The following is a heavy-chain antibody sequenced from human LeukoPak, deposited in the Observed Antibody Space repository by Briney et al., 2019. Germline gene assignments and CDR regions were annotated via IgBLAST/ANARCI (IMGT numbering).Heavy chain of an antibody. CDR1: GGSLSGYY. Sequence: SETLSLTCAVYGGSLSGYYWSWIRQPPEKGLEWIGEINHSGSTKYNPSLKSRVTISVDTSKNQFSLNLNSVAAADSAVYYCARDGTTRGGLDYWGQGTLVTVSS. CDR3: ARDGTTRGGLDY. V-gene: IGHV4-34*01. CDR2: INHSGST. D-gene: IGHD2/OR15-2a*01. J-gene: IGHJ4*02.